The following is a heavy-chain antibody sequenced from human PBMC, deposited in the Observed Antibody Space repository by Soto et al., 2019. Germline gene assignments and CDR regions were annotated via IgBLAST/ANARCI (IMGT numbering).Heavy chain of an antibody. D-gene: IGHD3-16*01. CDR1: GFSLNTRGVG. V-gene: IGHV2-5*02. J-gene: IGHJ4*02. CDR3: VHKGEGDRILDF. CDR2: IYWDDAK. Sequence: QITLKESGPTLVKPTQTLTLTCTFSGFSLNTRGVGVGWIRQPPGKALEWLTLIYWDDAKEYSPSLKSRLTITKETSKNQVVLIMTTMDPVDTAKYYCVHKGEGDRILDFWGQGALVTVSS.